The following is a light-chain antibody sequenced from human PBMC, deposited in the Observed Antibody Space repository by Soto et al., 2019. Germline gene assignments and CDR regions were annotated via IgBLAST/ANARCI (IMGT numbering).Light chain of an antibody. CDR3: SSYTSSSIDYV. CDR2: EVS. J-gene: IGLJ1*01. Sequence: QSVLTQPASVSGSPGQSITISCTGTSSDVGGYNYVSWYQQHPGKAPKLMIYEVSNRPSGVSNRFSGSKSGNTASLTSSGLQDEDEADYYCSSYTSSSIDYVFGTGTKVTVL. V-gene: IGLV2-14*01. CDR1: SSDVGGYNY.